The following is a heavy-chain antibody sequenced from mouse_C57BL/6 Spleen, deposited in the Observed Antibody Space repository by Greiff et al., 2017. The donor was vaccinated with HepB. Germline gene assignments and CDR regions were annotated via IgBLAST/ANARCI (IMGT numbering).Heavy chain of an antibody. J-gene: IGHJ1*03. CDR3: TPYGSSLYWYFDV. D-gene: IGHD1-1*01. CDR2: IDPENGDT. CDR1: GFNIKDDY. V-gene: IGHV14-4*01. Sequence: EVQLQQSGAELVRPGASVKLSCTASGFNIKDDYMHWVKQRPEQGLEWIGWIDPENGDTEYASKFQGKATITADTSSNTAYLQLSSLTSEDTAVDYCTPYGSSLYWYFDVWGTGTTVTVSS.